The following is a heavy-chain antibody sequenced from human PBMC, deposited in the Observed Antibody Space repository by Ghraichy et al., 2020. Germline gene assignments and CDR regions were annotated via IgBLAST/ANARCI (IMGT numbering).Heavy chain of an antibody. CDR2: ISSSSSYI. V-gene: IGHV3-21*01. J-gene: IGHJ4*02. D-gene: IGHD6-13*01. Sequence: GGSLRLSCAASGFTFSSYSMNWVRQAPGKGLEWVSSISSSSSYIYYADSVKGRFTISRDNAKNSLYLQMNSLRAEDTAVYYCARDGRPYSSSWIDYWGQGTLVTVSS. CDR3: ARDGRPYSSSWIDY. CDR1: GFTFSSYS.